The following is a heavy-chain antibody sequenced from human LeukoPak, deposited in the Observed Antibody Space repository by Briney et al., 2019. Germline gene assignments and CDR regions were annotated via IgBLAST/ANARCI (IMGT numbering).Heavy chain of an antibody. V-gene: IGHV1-69*13. Sequence: GASVKVSCKASGGTFSSYAISWVRQAPGQGLEWMGGIIPIFGTANYAQKFQGRVTITADESTSTAYMELSSLRSEDTAVYYCARDQGYSGHDPTYRYYFDYWGQGTLVTVSS. CDR2: IIPIFGTA. CDR3: ARDQGYSGHDPTYRYYFDY. J-gene: IGHJ4*02. D-gene: IGHD5-12*01. CDR1: GGTFSSYA.